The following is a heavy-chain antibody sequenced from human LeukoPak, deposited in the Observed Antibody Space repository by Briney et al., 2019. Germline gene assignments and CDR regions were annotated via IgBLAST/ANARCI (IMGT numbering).Heavy chain of an antibody. Sequence: SGGSLRLSCAASGFTFSSYWMHWVRHAPGKGLVWVSRINSDGSSTSYADSVKGRFTISRDNAKNTLYLQMNSLRAEDTAVYYCARWIAVAGTDWFDPWGQGTLVTVSS. J-gene: IGHJ5*02. V-gene: IGHV3-74*01. CDR2: INSDGSST. CDR3: ARWIAVAGTDWFDP. CDR1: GFTFSSYW. D-gene: IGHD6-19*01.